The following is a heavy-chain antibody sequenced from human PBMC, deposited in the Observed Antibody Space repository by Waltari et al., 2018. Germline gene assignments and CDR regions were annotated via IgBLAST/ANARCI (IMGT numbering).Heavy chain of an antibody. CDR1: GGSFSGYY. Sequence: QVQLQQWGAGLLKPSETLSLTCAVYGGSFSGYYWSWIRQPPGKGLEWIGEINHSGSTNYNPSLKRRVTISVDTSKNQFSLKLSSGTAADTAVYYCARRRVGADRKNWFDPWGQGTLVTVSS. V-gene: IGHV4-34*01. CDR2: INHSGST. J-gene: IGHJ5*02. D-gene: IGHD1-26*01. CDR3: ARRRVGADRKNWFDP.